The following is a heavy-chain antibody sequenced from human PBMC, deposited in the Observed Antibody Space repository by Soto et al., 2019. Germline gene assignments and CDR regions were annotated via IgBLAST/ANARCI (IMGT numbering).Heavy chain of an antibody. D-gene: IGHD2-2*01. J-gene: IGHJ5*02. CDR1: GYTFTSYG. V-gene: IGHV1-18*01. Sequence: QVQLVQSGAEVKKPEASVKVSCKASGYTFTSYGISWVRQAPGQGLEWMGWISASNGNTNYAQKLQGRVTMTTDTSTSTAYMELRSLRSDDTAVYYCARVPNYCSSTSCYGFNWFDPWGQGTLVTVSS. CDR2: ISASNGNT. CDR3: ARVPNYCSSTSCYGFNWFDP.